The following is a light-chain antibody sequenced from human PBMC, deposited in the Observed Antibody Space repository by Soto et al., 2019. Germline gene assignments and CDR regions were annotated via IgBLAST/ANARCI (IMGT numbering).Light chain of an antibody. J-gene: IGKJ1*01. Sequence: EIVMTQSPATLSVSPGERATLSCRASQSVSSNLAWYQQKPGQAPRLLIYGASTRATGIPARFSGSGSGTEFTLTISSLQSEDFAVYYCQQYGGSPQTFGQGTKVDIK. CDR1: QSVSSN. CDR2: GAS. CDR3: QQYGGSPQT. V-gene: IGKV3-15*01.